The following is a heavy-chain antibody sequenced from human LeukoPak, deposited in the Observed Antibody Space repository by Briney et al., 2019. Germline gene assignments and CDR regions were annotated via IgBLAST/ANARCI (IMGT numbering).Heavy chain of an antibody. J-gene: IGHJ5*02. D-gene: IGHD5-12*01. CDR3: ARDGGYELNNWFDP. Sequence: GASVKVSCKASGYTFTGYYMHWVRQAPGQGLEWMGWINPNSGGTNYAQKFQGRVTMTRDTSISTAHMELSRLRSDDTAVYYCARDGGYELNNWFDPWGQGTLVTVSS. CDR1: GYTFTGYY. V-gene: IGHV1-2*02. CDR2: INPNSGGT.